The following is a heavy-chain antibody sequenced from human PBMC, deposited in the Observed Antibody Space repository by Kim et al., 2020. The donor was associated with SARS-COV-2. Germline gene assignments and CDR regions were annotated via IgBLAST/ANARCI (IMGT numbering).Heavy chain of an antibody. CDR3: ARAKAVYRQWLVVDY. J-gene: IGHJ4*02. Sequence: SETLSLTCTVSGGSISSYYWSWIRQPPGKGLEWIGYIYYSGSTNYNPSLKSRVTISVDTSKNQFSLKLSSVTAADTAVYYCARAKAVYRQWLVVDYWGQGTLVTVSS. V-gene: IGHV4-59*13. CDR1: GGSISSYY. CDR2: IYYSGST. D-gene: IGHD6-19*01.